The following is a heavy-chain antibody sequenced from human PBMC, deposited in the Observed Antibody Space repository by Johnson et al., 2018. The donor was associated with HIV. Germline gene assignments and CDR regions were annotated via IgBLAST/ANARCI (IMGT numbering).Heavy chain of an antibody. V-gene: IGHV3-30*02. J-gene: IGHJ3*02. CDR2: IRFDGSTK. CDR1: GFTFSTYA. D-gene: IGHD2-21*02. Sequence: QVQLVESGGGVVRPGESLRLSCAASGFTFSTYAMHWVRQAPGKGLEWVSFIRFDGSTKYYADSVKGRFTISRDNSKNTLYLQMNSLRAEDTAVYYCARGGLLSPDAFDIWGQGTTVTVSS. CDR3: ARGGLLSPDAFDI.